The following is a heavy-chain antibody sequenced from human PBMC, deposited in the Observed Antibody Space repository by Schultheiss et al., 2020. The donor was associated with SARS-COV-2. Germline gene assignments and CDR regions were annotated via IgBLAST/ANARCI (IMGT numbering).Heavy chain of an antibody. J-gene: IGHJ4*02. CDR3: ASRPTGIAVAGTDY. CDR2: IYYSGST. V-gene: IGHV4-59*08. Sequence: SDTLSLTCTVSGGSISSYYWSWIRQPPGKGLEWIGYIYYSGSTNYNPSLKSRVTISVDTSKNQFSLKLSSVTAADTAVYYCASRPTGIAVAGTDYWGQGTLVTVSS. D-gene: IGHD6-19*01. CDR1: GGSISSYY.